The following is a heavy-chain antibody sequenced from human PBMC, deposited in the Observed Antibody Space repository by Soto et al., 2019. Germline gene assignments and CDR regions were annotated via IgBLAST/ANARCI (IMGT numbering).Heavy chain of an antibody. CDR1: GGSISSSSYY. V-gene: IGHV4-39*01. CDR3: ARHAGSDYGDYVDY. Sequence: SETLSLTCTVSGGSISSSSYYWGWIRQPPGKGLEWIGSIYYSGSTYYNPSLKSRVTISVDTSKNQFSLKLSSVTAADTAVYDCARHAGSDYGDYVDYWGQGTLVTVSS. J-gene: IGHJ4*02. CDR2: IYYSGST. D-gene: IGHD4-17*01.